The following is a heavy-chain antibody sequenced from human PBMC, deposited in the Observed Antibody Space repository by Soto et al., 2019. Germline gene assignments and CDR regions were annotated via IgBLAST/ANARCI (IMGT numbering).Heavy chain of an antibody. D-gene: IGHD3-22*01. V-gene: IGHV3-48*03. CDR3: ARTPYYYDSSGSVDAFDI. CDR1: GFTFSSYE. J-gene: IGHJ3*02. CDR2: ISSSGSTI. Sequence: EVQLVESGGGLVQPGGSLRLSCAASGFTFSSYEMNWVRQAPGKGLEWVSYISSSGSTIYYADSVKGRFTISRDNAKNSLYLQMNSLRADDTAVYYCARTPYYYDSSGSVDAFDIWGQGTMVTVSS.